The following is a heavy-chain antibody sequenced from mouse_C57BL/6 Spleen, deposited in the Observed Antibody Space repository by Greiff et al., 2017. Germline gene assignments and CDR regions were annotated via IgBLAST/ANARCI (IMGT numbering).Heavy chain of an antibody. J-gene: IGHJ2*01. CDR3: ARLGTTVVERYFDY. Sequence: VQLQQPGAELVMPGDSVKLSCKASGYTFTSSWMHWVQQRPGQGLEWIGEIDPSDSYPKYNQKLEGKSTLTVDKSSSTAYKQLSSLTSEDSAFYYCARLGTTVVERYFDYWGQGTTLTVSS. CDR1: GYTFTSSW. D-gene: IGHD1-1*01. V-gene: IGHV1-69*01. CDR2: IDPSDSYP.